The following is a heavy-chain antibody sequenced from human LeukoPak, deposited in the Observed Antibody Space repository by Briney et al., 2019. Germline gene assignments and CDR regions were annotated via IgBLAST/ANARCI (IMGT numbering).Heavy chain of an antibody. D-gene: IGHD3-22*01. J-gene: IGHJ4*02. CDR3: AREAGYYDSSGRGGY. CDR2: ISAYNGNT. CDR1: GYTFTSYG. V-gene: IGHV1-18*01. Sequence: GGSLRLSCAASGYTFTSYGISWVRQAPGQGLEWMGWISAYNGNTNYAQKLQGRVTMTTDTSTSTAYMELRSLRSDDTAVYYCAREAGYYDSSGRGGYWGQGTLVTVSS.